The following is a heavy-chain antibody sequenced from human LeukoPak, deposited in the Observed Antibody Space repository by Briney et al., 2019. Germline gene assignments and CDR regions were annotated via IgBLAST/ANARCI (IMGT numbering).Heavy chain of an antibody. CDR2: IRYDGSNK. D-gene: IGHD1-26*01. J-gene: IGHJ4*02. CDR3: AKDIVGATTFDY. CDR1: GFTFSSYG. Sequence: GGSLRLSCAASGFTFSSYGRNWVRQAQGRGLGWVAFIRYDGSNKYYADSVKGRFTISRDNSKNTLYLQMNSLRAEDTAVYYCAKDIVGATTFDYWGQGTLVTVSS. V-gene: IGHV3-30*02.